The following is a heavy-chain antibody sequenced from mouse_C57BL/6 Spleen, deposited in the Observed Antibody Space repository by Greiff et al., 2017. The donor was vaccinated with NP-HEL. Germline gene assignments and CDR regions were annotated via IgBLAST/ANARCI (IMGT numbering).Heavy chain of an antibody. Sequence: QVQLQQSGAELMKPGASVKLSCKATGYTFPGYWIGWVKQRPGHGLEWIGEILPGSGSTNYNEKFKGKATFTADTSSNTAYMQLSSLTTEDSAIYYCAKKMGYGNYWAMDYWGQGTSVTVSS. V-gene: IGHV1-9*01. CDR1: GYTFPGYW. J-gene: IGHJ4*01. CDR2: ILPGSGST. CDR3: AKKMGYGNYWAMDY. D-gene: IGHD2-1*01.